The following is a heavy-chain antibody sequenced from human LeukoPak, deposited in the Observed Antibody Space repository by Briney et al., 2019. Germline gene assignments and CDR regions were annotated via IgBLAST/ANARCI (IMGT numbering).Heavy chain of an antibody. V-gene: IGHV4-61*01. CDR2: IYYSGST. Sequence: SETLSLTCTVSGGSISSSSYYWSWIRQPPGKGLEWIGYIYYSGSTNYNPSLKSRVTISVDTSKNQFSLKLSSVTAADTAVYYCARFVYGDYGRFFDYWGQGTLVTVSS. J-gene: IGHJ4*02. CDR3: ARFVYGDYGRFFDY. CDR1: GGSISSSSYY. D-gene: IGHD4-17*01.